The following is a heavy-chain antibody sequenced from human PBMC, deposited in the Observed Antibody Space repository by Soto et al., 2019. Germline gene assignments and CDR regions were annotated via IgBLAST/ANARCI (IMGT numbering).Heavy chain of an antibody. CDR2: INAGNGNT. CDR3: ARVWDYGDYRHNFDP. Sequence: QFQLVQSGAEVKKPGASVKVSCKASGYSFSSYAMHWVRQAPGQRLEWMGWINAGNGNTKYSQKFQGRVTITGDTSASTAYMELSSLRSEDTAVYYCARVWDYGDYRHNFDPWGQGTLVTVSS. D-gene: IGHD4-17*01. CDR1: GYSFSSYA. J-gene: IGHJ5*02. V-gene: IGHV1-3*01.